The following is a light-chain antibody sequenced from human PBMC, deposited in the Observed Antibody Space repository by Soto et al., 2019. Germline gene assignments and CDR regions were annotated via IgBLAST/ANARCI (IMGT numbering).Light chain of an antibody. CDR2: GAS. J-gene: IGKJ2*01. CDR1: QSVSSSY. Sequence: EIELTQSPGTLSLSPGERATLSCRASQSVSSSYLAWYQQKPGQAPRLLIYGASSRATGIPDRFSGSGSGTDFTLTISRLEPEDFAVYYCQQKRTFGQGTKLEIK. V-gene: IGKV3-20*01. CDR3: QQKRT.